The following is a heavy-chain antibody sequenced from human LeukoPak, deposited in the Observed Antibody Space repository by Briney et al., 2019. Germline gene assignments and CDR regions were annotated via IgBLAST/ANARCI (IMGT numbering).Heavy chain of an antibody. D-gene: IGHD2-15*01. CDR1: GGTFSIYA. CDR2: IIPILGIA. Sequence: SVKVSFKASGGTFSIYAISWVRQAPGQGLEWMGRIIPILGIAKYAQHFQGRVTITADKSTSTGYMELSSLRSDDTAIYYCAREDFSDATGFYNYALGVWGQGTTVTVSS. V-gene: IGHV1-69*04. J-gene: IGHJ6*02. CDR3: AREDFSDATGFYNYALGV.